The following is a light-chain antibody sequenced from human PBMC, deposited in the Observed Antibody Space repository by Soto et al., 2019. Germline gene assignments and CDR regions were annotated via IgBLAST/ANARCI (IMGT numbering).Light chain of an antibody. CDR1: QSVSNNY. Sequence: EIVLTQSPGTLSLSPGERATLSFRSSQSVSNNYLAWYQQKPGQAPRLLIYGASNRATGIPDRFSGSGSGTDFTLTISSLEAEDFALYYCQKRSKWPVTFGGGNKVDIK. J-gene: IGKJ4*01. V-gene: IGKV3D-20*02. CDR3: QKRSKWPVT. CDR2: GAS.